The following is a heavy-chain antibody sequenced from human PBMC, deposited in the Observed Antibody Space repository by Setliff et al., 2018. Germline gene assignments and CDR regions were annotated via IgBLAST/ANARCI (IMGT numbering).Heavy chain of an antibody. Sequence: PGGSLRLSCAASGFNFRNSAMNWVRQVPGKGLEWISYININVDSIYYADSVKGRVTISRDDARSTMYLQMNRLRAEDTALYYCAKDRSRDYDDSSGYDHWGQRTLVTVSS. V-gene: IGHV3-48*01. CDR1: GFNFRNSA. D-gene: IGHD3-22*01. CDR3: AKDRSRDYDDSSGYDH. CDR2: ININVDSI. J-gene: IGHJ4*02.